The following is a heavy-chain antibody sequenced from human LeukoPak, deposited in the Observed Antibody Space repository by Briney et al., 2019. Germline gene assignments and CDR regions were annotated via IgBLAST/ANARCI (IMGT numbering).Heavy chain of an antibody. CDR3: ARDGYASGSHDY. V-gene: IGHV3-7*01. Sequence: AGGSLRLSCAASGFTFSGYWMSWVRQAPGKGLEWVANIKQDGSEENYVGSVRGRFIISRDNAKNSLYLQMNSLRVDDTAVYYRARDGYASGSHDYWGQGTLVTVSS. J-gene: IGHJ4*02. CDR2: IKQDGSEE. D-gene: IGHD3-10*01. CDR1: GFTFSGYW.